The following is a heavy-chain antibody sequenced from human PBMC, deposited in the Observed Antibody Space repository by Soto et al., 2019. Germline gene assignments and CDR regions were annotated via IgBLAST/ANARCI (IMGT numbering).Heavy chain of an antibody. J-gene: IGHJ4*02. V-gene: IGHV3-33*01. Sequence: QVQLVESGGGVVQPGRSLRLSCAASGFTFSSYGMHWVRQAPGKGLEWVAVIWYDGSNKYYADSVKGRFTISRDNSKNTLYLQMNSLRAEDTAVYYCARGQGYCICTSCYDFDYWGQGTLVTVSS. D-gene: IGHD2-2*01. CDR3: ARGQGYCICTSCYDFDY. CDR2: IWYDGSNK. CDR1: GFTFSSYG.